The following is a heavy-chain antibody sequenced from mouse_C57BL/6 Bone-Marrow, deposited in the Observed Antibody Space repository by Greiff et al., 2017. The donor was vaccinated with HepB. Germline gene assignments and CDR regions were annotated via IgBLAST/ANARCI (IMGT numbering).Heavy chain of an antibody. J-gene: IGHJ4*01. Sequence: VQLQESGAELVRPGTSVKVSCKASGYAFTNYLIEWVKQRPGQGLEWIGVINPGSGGTNYNEKFKGKATLTADKSSSTAYMQLSSLTSEDSAVYFCARSRQLRPHYYAMDYWGQGTSVTVSS. V-gene: IGHV1-54*01. CDR1: GYAFTNYL. CDR3: ARSRQLRPHYYAMDY. CDR2: INPGSGGT. D-gene: IGHD3-2*02.